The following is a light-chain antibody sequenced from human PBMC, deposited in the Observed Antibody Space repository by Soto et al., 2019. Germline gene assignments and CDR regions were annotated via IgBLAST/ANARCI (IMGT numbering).Light chain of an antibody. CDR3: QQYGSSPGT. CDR2: DAS. CDR1: QNVSTY. J-gene: IGKJ1*01. V-gene: IGKV3-20*01. Sequence: EIVLTQSPATLSLSPGERATLSCRASQNVSTYLAWYQQKPGQAPRLLIYDASNRATGIPDRFSGSGSGTDFTLTISRLEPEDFAVYYCQQYGSSPGTFGQGTKVEIK.